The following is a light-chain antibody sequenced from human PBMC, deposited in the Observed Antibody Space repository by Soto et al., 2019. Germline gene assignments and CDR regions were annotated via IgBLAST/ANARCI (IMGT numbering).Light chain of an antibody. CDR3: QVWDSSSVQRV. CDR1: NIESKS. Sequence: SYELTQPPSVSVAPGMTASITCGGNNIESKSVHWYQQRPGQATVLVIYYDTDRPSGIPERFSGSNSGNTATLTISRVEAGDEADYYCQVWDSSSVQRVFGGGTKLTVL. CDR2: YDT. J-gene: IGLJ3*02. V-gene: IGLV3-21*04.